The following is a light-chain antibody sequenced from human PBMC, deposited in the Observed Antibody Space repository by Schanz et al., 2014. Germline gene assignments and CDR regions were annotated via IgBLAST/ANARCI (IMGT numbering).Light chain of an antibody. Sequence: QSALTQPASVSGSPGQSITISCTGTSSDVGSYNYVSWYQQHPGKAPKLMISAVSDRPSGVSNRFSGSKSGNTASLTISGLQAEDEADYYCSSYTVTSTLVFGGGTKLTVL. CDR1: SSDVGSYNY. CDR3: SSYTVTSTLV. V-gene: IGLV2-14*03. J-gene: IGLJ2*01. CDR2: AVS.